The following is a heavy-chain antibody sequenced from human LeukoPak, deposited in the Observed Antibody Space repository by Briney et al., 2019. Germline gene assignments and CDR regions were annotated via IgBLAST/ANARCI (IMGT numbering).Heavy chain of an antibody. CDR2: INHSGST. V-gene: IGHV4-34*01. CDR1: GGSFSGYY. Sequence: SETLSLTCAVYGGSFSGYYWSWIRQPPGKGLEWIGEINHSGSTNYNPSLKSRVTISVDTSKNQFSLKLSSVTAADTAVYYCARDTPEDTAMVTNYYYGMDVWGQGTTVTVSS. J-gene: IGHJ6*02. D-gene: IGHD5-18*01. CDR3: ARDTPEDTAMVTNYYYGMDV.